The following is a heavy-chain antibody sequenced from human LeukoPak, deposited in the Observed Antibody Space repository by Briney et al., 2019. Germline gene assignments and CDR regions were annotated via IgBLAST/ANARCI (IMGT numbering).Heavy chain of an antibody. CDR1: GFAFSTNW. CDR3: AKRPYDAPGAFDI. V-gene: IGHV3-74*01. Sequence: GGSLRLSCAASGFAFSTNWMHWVRQAPGKGLVWVSHISTDARTITYADFVKGRFTISRDNAKNTLYLQMNSLRAEDTAVYYCAKRPYDAPGAFDIWGQGTMVTVSS. D-gene: IGHD5-12*01. J-gene: IGHJ3*02. CDR2: ISTDARTI.